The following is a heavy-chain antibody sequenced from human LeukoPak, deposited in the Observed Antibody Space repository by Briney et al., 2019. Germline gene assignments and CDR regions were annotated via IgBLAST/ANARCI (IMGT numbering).Heavy chain of an antibody. CDR3: ARDYYDSSGYYSNFDY. J-gene: IGHJ4*02. Sequence: PSETLSLTCTVSGYSISSGYYWGWIRQPPGQGLEWIGSIYHSGSTYYNPSLKSRVTISVDTSKNQFSLELSSVTAADTAVYYCARDYYDSSGYYSNFDYWGQGTLVTVSS. CDR1: GYSISSGYY. V-gene: IGHV4-38-2*02. D-gene: IGHD3-22*01. CDR2: IYHSGST.